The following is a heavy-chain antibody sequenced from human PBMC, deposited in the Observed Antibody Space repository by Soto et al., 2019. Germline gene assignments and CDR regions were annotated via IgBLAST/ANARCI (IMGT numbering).Heavy chain of an antibody. Sequence: PGESLKFSCKGSGYSFTNYWIGWVRQMPRKGLEWMGIIYPGDSDTRYSPSFQGQVTISADKSITIAYLQWSSQKASDTAMEYWARPAVGGRSGYYYGMDVWGQGTTVTVSS. D-gene: IGHD3-16*01. CDR3: ARPAVGGRSGYYYGMDV. CDR1: GYSFTNYW. V-gene: IGHV5-51*01. CDR2: IYPGDSDT. J-gene: IGHJ6*02.